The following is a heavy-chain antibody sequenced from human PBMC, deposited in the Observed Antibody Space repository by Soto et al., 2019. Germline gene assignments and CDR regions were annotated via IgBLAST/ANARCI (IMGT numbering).Heavy chain of an antibody. V-gene: IGHV3-73*02. CDR1: GFTFSGSA. J-gene: IGHJ4*02. D-gene: IGHD6-19*01. CDR2: IRSKVNSYAT. Sequence: EVQLVESGGGLDQRGGSLKLSCAASGFTFSGSAMHWVRQTSGKGLEWVGRIRSKVNSYATAYAASVKGRFTISRDDSKNTAYLQMNSLKTEDTAVYYCTRDSSGWPDSGQGTLVTVSS. CDR3: TRDSSGWPD.